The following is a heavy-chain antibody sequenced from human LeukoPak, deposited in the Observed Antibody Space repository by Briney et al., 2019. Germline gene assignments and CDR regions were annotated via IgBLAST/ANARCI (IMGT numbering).Heavy chain of an antibody. J-gene: IGHJ4*02. Sequence: SETLSLTCTVSGGSFSSSSYYWGWLRQPPGKGLEWVGNIYYSGSTYYNPCLKSRVTISVDTSKKQFSLKLSSATAADTAVYYCARDATMMGNYFNYWGQGTLVTVSS. CDR2: IYYSGST. V-gene: IGHV4-39*07. CDR1: GGSFSSSSYY. CDR3: ARDATMMGNYFNY. D-gene: IGHD5-12*01.